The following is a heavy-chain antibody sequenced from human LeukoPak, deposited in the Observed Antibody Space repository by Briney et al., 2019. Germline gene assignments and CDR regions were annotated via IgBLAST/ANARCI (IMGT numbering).Heavy chain of an antibody. Sequence: GGSLRLSCAASGFTYSKYWMSWVGQAPGKGGEGLSNIKQYGIEKFYVDSVKGRFTISRDNAKNSLYLQMNSLRDDDTAVYYCARVPAVRNFDSWGRGALVTVSS. J-gene: IGHJ4*02. V-gene: IGHV3-7*01. CDR2: IKQYGIEK. CDR3: ARVPAVRNFDS. CDR1: GFTYSKYW. D-gene: IGHD2-2*01.